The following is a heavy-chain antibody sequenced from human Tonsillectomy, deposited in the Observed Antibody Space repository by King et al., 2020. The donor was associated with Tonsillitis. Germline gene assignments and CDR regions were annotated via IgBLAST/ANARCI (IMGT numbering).Heavy chain of an antibody. CDR2: IYYSGST. J-gene: IGHJ6*03. D-gene: IGHD5-18*01. Sequence: QLQESGPGLVKPSETLSLTCTVSGGSISSYYWSWIRQPPGKGLEWIGYIYYSGSTNYNPSLKSRVTITVDTSKNQFSLKLSSETAADTAVYYCARRRDTAMAKGNYYYYMDVWGKGTTVTVSS. CDR1: GGSISSYY. CDR3: ARRRDTAMAKGNYYYYMDV. V-gene: IGHV4-59*08.